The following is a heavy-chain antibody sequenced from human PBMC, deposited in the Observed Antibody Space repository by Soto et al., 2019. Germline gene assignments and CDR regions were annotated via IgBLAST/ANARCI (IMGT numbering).Heavy chain of an antibody. CDR2: ISAYNGNT. Sequence: ASVNVSCKASGYTFTSYGISWVRQAPGQGLEWMGWISAYNGNTNYAQKLQGRVTMTTDTSTSTAYMELRSLRSDDTAVYYCARVCVVVPAAMISVYSWFDPWGQGTLVTVSS. D-gene: IGHD2-2*01. J-gene: IGHJ5*02. CDR1: GYTFTSYG. CDR3: ARVCVVVPAAMISVYSWFDP. V-gene: IGHV1-18*01.